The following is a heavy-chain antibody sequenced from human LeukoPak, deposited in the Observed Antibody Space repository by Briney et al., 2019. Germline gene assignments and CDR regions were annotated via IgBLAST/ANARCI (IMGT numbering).Heavy chain of an antibody. D-gene: IGHD4-17*01. CDR2: INAGSGIT. CDR1: GYTFTSYA. CDR3: ARVYGDYVDAFDI. Sequence: ASVKVSCKASGYTFTSYAMDWVHQAPGQSLEWMGWINAGSGITKYSQKFQGRVTITRDTSASTAYMELSSLRSEDTAVYYCARVYGDYVDAFDIWGQGTMVTVSS. V-gene: IGHV1-3*01. J-gene: IGHJ3*02.